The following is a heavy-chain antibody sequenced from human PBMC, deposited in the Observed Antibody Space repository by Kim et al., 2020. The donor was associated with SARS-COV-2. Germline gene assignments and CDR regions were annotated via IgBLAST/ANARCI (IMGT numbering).Heavy chain of an antibody. Sequence: ASVKVSCKASGYTFTSYAMNWVRQAPGQGLEWMGWINTNTGNPTYAQGFTGRFVFSLDTSVSTAYLQISSLKAEDTAVYYCGRDQMITFGGEGGGYYYGMDVWGQGTTVTVSS. D-gene: IGHD3-16*01. V-gene: IGHV7-4-1*02. CDR1: GYTFTSYA. CDR2: INTNTGNP. J-gene: IGHJ6*02. CDR3: GRDQMITFGGEGGGYYYGMDV.